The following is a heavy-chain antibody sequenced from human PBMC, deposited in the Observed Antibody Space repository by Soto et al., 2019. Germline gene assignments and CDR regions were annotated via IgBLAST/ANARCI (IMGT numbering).Heavy chain of an antibody. CDR3: AKDGGVSWFGELTTQKYFDY. J-gene: IGHJ4*02. Sequence: GGSLRLSCAASGFTFSSYAMSWVRQAPGKGLEWVSAISGSGGSTYYADSVKGRFTISRDNSKNTLYLQMNSLRAEETAVYYCAKDGGVSWFGELTTQKYFDYWGQGTLVTVSS. V-gene: IGHV3-23*01. CDR1: GFTFSSYA. CDR2: ISGSGGST. D-gene: IGHD3-10*01.